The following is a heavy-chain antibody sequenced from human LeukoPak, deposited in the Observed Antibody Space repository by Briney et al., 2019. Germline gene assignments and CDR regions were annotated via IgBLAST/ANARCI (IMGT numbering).Heavy chain of an antibody. CDR1: GGSISSSSYY. CDR2: INHSGSA. D-gene: IGHD6-19*01. CDR3: ARGGVAGYPNWFDP. Sequence: SETLSLTCTVSGGSISSSSYYWGWIRQPPGKGLEWIGEINHSGSANYNPSLKSRVTISVDTSKNQFSLKLSSVTAADTAVYYCARGGVAGYPNWFDPWGQGTLVTVSS. V-gene: IGHV4-39*07. J-gene: IGHJ5*02.